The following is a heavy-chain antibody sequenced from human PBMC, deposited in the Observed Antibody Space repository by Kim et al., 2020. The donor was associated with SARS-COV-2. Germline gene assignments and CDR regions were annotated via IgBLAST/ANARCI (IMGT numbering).Heavy chain of an antibody. CDR3: ARTYSGSSLDAFDI. V-gene: IGHV3-7*03. J-gene: IGHJ3*02. Sequence: VDSVKGRFTISRDNAKNSVHLQMNSLRAEDTAVYYCARTYSGSSLDAFDIWGQGTMVTVSS. D-gene: IGHD1-26*01.